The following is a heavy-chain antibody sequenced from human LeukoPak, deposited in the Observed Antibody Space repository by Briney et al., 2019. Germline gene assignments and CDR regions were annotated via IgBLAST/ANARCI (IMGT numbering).Heavy chain of an antibody. Sequence: SETXSLTCAVYGGSFSGYYWSWIRQPPGKGLEWIGEINHSGSTNYNPSLKSRVTISVDTSKNQFSLKLSSVTAADTAVYYCATGPGRSWFDPWGQGTLVTVSS. V-gene: IGHV4-34*01. J-gene: IGHJ5*02. D-gene: IGHD2-15*01. CDR3: ATGPGRSWFDP. CDR2: INHSGST. CDR1: GGSFSGYY.